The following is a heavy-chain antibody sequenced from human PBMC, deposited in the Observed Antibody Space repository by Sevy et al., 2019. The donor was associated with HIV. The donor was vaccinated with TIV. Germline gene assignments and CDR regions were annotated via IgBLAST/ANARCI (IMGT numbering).Heavy chain of an antibody. CDR2: IKGDGSEK. Sequence: GGSLRLSCAASGFNFNKYGMRWVRQAPGKGLEYVASIKGDGSEKYYMDSVKGRFTISRDNAENSVYLQMNSLRAEDTAVYYCARDPGKAAAGPGAYNWFDPWGQGTLVTVSS. V-gene: IGHV3-7*01. CDR3: ARDPGKAAAGPGAYNWFDP. D-gene: IGHD6-13*01. J-gene: IGHJ5*02. CDR1: GFNFNKYG.